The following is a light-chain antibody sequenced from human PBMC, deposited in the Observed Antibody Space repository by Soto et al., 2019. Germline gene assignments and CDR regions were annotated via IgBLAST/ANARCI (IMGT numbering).Light chain of an antibody. CDR3: SSYAGSNNLV. CDR2: EVS. Sequence: QSALTQPPSASGSPGQSVTISCTGTNSDVGGYNYVSWYQQHPGKAPKLMIYEVSKRPSGVPDRFSGSKSGNTASPTVSGLQAEDEADYYCSSYAGSNNLVFGGGTKLTVL. J-gene: IGLJ3*02. CDR1: NSDVGGYNY. V-gene: IGLV2-8*01.